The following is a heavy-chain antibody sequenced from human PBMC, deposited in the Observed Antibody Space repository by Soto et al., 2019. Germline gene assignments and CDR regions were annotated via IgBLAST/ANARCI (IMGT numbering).Heavy chain of an antibody. CDR1: GFTFRSYA. D-gene: IGHD6-19*01. Sequence: GSLRLSCVASGFTFRSYAMSWVRQAPGKGLEWVSAISGGGGGTTYYADSVKGRFTISRDNSKNTLYLQMNSLRAEDTALYYCARAPGIAVAGTLGSYYGMDVWGQGTTVTVSS. CDR2: ISGGGGGTT. V-gene: IGHV3-23*01. J-gene: IGHJ6*02. CDR3: ARAPGIAVAGTLGSYYGMDV.